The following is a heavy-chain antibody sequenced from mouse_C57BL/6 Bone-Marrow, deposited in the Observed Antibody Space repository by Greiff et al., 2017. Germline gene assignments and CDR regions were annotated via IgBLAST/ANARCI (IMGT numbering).Heavy chain of an antibody. CDR1: GYTFTSYW. D-gene: IGHD1-1*01. J-gene: IGHJ2*01. Sequence: QVQLQQPGAELVKPGASVKLSCKASGYTFTSYWMQWVKQRPGQGLEWIGEIDPSDSYTNYNQKFKGKATLTVDTSSSTAYMQLSSLTSEDSAVYYRARDTTVVGDYFDYWGQGTTLTVSS. CDR3: ARDTTVVGDYFDY. V-gene: IGHV1-50*01. CDR2: IDPSDSYT.